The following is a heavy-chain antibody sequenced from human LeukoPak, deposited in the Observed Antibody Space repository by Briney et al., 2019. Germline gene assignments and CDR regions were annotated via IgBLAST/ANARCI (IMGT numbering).Heavy chain of an antibody. Sequence: SETLSLICTVSGGSISSYYWSWIRQPPGKGLEWIGYIYYSGSTNYNPSLKSRVTISVDTSKNQFSLKLSSVTAADTAVYYCARDSGWEFRYYYMDVWGKGTTVTVSS. CDR3: ARDSGWEFRYYYMDV. V-gene: IGHV4-59*01. CDR1: GGSISSYY. CDR2: IYYSGST. D-gene: IGHD1-26*01. J-gene: IGHJ6*03.